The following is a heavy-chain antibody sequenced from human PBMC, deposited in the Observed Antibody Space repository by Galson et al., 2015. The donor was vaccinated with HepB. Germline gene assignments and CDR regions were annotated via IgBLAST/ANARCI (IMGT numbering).Heavy chain of an antibody. CDR2: ISAYNGNT. D-gene: IGHD6-13*01. CDR3: ARDIYRSSWRQTRAYYYGMDV. Sequence: SVKVSCKASGYTFTNYGISWVRQAPGQGLEWMGWISAYNGNTNYAQKLQGRVTMTTDTSTSTAYMELRSLRSDDTAVFYCARDIYRSSWRQTRAYYYGMDVWGQGTTVTVSS. CDR1: GYTFTNYG. V-gene: IGHV1-18*01. J-gene: IGHJ6*02.